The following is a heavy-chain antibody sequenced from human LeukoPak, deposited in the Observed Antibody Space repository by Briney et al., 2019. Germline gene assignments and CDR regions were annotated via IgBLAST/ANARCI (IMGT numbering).Heavy chain of an antibody. CDR1: DGSISSYY. Sequence: SETLSLTCTVSDGSISSYYWSWIRQPPGKGLEWIGYFYYSGSIKYNPSLKSRVTISVDTSKNQFSLKLSSVTAAETAVYYCARPYSSAWYGAFHIWGQGTKVTVSS. CDR3: ARPYSSAWYGAFHI. J-gene: IGHJ3*02. V-gene: IGHV4-59*08. CDR2: FYYSGSI. D-gene: IGHD6-19*01.